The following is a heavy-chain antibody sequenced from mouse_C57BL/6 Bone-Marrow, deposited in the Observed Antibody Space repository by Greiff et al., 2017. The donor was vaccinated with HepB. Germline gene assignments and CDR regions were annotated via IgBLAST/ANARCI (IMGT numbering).Heavy chain of an antibody. CDR3: TRETAQATFAY. CDR1: GFTFSSYA. V-gene: IGHV5-9-1*02. J-gene: IGHJ3*01. D-gene: IGHD3-2*02. CDR2: ISSGGDYI. Sequence: EVKLMESGEGLVKPGGSLKLSCAASGFTFSSYAMSWVRQTPEKRLEWVAYISSGGDYIYYADTVKGRFTISRDNARNTLYLQMSSLKSEDTAMYYCTRETAQATFAYWGQGTLVTVSA.